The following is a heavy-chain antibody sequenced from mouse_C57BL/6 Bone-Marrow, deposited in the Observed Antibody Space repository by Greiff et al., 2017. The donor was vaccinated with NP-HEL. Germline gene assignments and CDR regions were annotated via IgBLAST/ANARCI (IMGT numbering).Heavy chain of an antibody. D-gene: IGHD1-1*01. Sequence: EVQLVESGGDLVKPGGSLKLSCAASGFTFSSYGMSWVRQTPDKRLEWVATISSGGSYTYYPDSVKGRFTISRDHTKNTLYLQMSSLTSEDTAMYYCASVYYYGSGGFADWGQGTLVTVSA. CDR2: ISSGGSYT. CDR3: ASVYYYGSGGFAD. CDR1: GFTFSSYG. V-gene: IGHV5-6*01. J-gene: IGHJ3*01.